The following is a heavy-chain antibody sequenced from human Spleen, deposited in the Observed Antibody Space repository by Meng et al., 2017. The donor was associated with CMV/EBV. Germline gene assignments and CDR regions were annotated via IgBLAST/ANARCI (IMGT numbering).Heavy chain of an antibody. CDR3: ARGRDFWSGYYTGYFDY. CDR2: INPNSGGI. V-gene: IGHV1-2*02. Sequence: YTFTGYYMHWVRQAPGQGLEWMGWINPNSGGINYAQKFQGRVTMTRDTSISTAYMELSRLRSDDTAVYYCARGRDFWSGYYTGYFDYWGQGTLVTVSS. J-gene: IGHJ4*02. CDR1: YTFTGYY. D-gene: IGHD3-3*01.